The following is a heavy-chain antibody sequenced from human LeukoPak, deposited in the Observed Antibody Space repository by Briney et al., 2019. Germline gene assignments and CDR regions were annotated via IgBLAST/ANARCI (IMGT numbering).Heavy chain of an antibody. V-gene: IGHV1-46*01. CDR3: ARDQEGFDY. J-gene: IGHJ4*02. CDR1: GYTFTSNY. CDR2: IYPRDGST. Sequence: ASVKVSCKASGYTFTSNYLHWVRQAPGQGLEWMGMIYPRDGSTSYAQNFQGRVTVTRDTSTTTVHMELRGLRSEDTAVYYCARDQEGFDYWGQGTVVTVSS.